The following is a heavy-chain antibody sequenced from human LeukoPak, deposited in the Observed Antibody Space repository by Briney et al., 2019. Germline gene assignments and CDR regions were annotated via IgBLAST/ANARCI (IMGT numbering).Heavy chain of an antibody. CDR2: IIPIFGTA. D-gene: IGHD1-26*01. V-gene: IGHV1-69*05. CDR1: GGTFSSYA. Sequence: SVKVSCKASGGTFSSYAISWVRQAPGQGLEWMGGIIPIFGTANYAQKFQGRVTITTDESTSTAYMELSSLRSEDTAVYYCARGKWELLRVLFGYWGQGTLVTVSS. CDR3: ARGKWELLRVLFGY. J-gene: IGHJ4*02.